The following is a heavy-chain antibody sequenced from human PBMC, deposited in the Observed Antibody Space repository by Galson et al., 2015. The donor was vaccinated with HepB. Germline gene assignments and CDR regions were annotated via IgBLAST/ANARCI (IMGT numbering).Heavy chain of an antibody. CDR1: GFTFSSYW. CDR2: INSDWSST. V-gene: IGHV3-74*01. CDR3: ARDMELGGWELLSGFDY. Sequence: SLRLSCAASGFTFSSYWMHWVRQAPGKGLVWISRINSDWSSTSYADSVQGRFTITTDNAKNTLYMQLNSLRAEDTAVYYCARDMELGGWELLSGFDYWGQGTLVTVSS. J-gene: IGHJ4*02. D-gene: IGHD1-26*01.